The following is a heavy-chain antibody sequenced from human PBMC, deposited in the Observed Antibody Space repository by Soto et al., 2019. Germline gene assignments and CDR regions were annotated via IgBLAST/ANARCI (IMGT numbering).Heavy chain of an antibody. CDR2: IKPDNGDT. Sequence: QLQLVQSGAEVERPGASVRVSCKAYGYPFSKYGISWIRQAPGQGLEWMGWIKPDNGDTNYAQKFQGRVTMTTDTSSNPAYMELRSLRSDDTAVYYCATSYGSGFDSWGQGTLVSVSS. CDR1: GYPFSKYG. CDR3: ATSYGSGFDS. J-gene: IGHJ5*01. V-gene: IGHV1-18*04. D-gene: IGHD3-10*01.